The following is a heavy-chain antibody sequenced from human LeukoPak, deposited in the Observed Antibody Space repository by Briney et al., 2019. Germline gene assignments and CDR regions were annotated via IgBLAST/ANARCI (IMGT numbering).Heavy chain of an antibody. D-gene: IGHD6-6*01. CDR3: AREDIATRPVSEY. CDR1: GFTFSSYS. Sequence: GGSLTLSCAASGFTFSSYSMIWVRQATGKGLEWVSSISSSSSYIYYADSVKGRFTISRVSDQHSLYLQMNNLSAEDLAVYYCAREDIATRPVSEYWGQGTLVTVSS. J-gene: IGHJ4*02. CDR2: ISSSSSYI. V-gene: IGHV3-21*01.